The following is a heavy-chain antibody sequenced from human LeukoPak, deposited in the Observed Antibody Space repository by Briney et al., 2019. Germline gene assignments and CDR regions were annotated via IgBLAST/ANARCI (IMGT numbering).Heavy chain of an antibody. D-gene: IGHD3-16*02. CDR3: AKVVSTYDYVWGSYPEGDGY. CDR2: ISYDGSNK. CDR1: GFTFSSYG. Sequence: GGSLRLSCAASGFTFSSYGMHWVRQAPGKGLEWVAVISYDGSNKYYADSVRGRFTISRDNSKNTLYLQMNSLRAEDTAVYYCAKVVSTYDYVWGSYPEGDGYWGQGTLVTVSS. V-gene: IGHV3-30*18. J-gene: IGHJ4*02.